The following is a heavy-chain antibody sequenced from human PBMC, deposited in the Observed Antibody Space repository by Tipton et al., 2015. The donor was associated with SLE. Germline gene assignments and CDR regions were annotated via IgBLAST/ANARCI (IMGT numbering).Heavy chain of an antibody. V-gene: IGHV4-31*03. J-gene: IGHJ4*02. Sequence: TLSLTCNVYGGSFSGYYWSWIRQHPGKGLEWIGYIYYTLSAYYNPSLKSRVIISLDTSKNHFSLKLSSVTAADTAVYYCARVPRTFYYDYSGHFDYWGPGTLVTVSS. CDR3: ARVPRTFYYDYSGHFDY. CDR2: IYYTLSA. CDR1: GGSFSGYY. D-gene: IGHD3-22*01.